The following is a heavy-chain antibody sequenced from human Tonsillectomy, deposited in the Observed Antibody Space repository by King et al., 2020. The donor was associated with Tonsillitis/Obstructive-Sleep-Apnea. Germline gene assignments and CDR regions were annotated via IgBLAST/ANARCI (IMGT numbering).Heavy chain of an antibody. Sequence: QLVQSGGGLVKPGGSLRLSCAASGFTFSNAWMSWVRQAPGKGLEWVGRLKSKTHGGTTDYAAPVKGRFTISRDDSKNTLSLQMNSLKTEDTAVYYCTTDPGGRWLLLNGEAFDIWGQGTMVTVSS. CDR3: TTDPGGRWLLLNGEAFDI. V-gene: IGHV3-15*01. CDR1: GFTFSNAW. J-gene: IGHJ3*02. D-gene: IGHD3-22*01. CDR2: LKSKTHGGTT.